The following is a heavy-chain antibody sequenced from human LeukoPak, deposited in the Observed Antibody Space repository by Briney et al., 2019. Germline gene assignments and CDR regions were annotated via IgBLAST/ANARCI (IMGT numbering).Heavy chain of an antibody. CDR2: INHSGST. J-gene: IGHJ6*04. V-gene: IGHV4-34*01. D-gene: IGHD3-10*01. Sequence: PSETLSLTCAVHGGSFSGYYWSWIRQPPGKGLEWLGEINHSGSTNYNPSLKSRLTISVDTSNNQFSLNLSSVTAADTAVYYCARGLVRGLTEYHYYYYGMDVWGKGTTVTVSS. CDR3: ARGLVRGLTEYHYYYYGMDV. CDR1: GGSFSGYY.